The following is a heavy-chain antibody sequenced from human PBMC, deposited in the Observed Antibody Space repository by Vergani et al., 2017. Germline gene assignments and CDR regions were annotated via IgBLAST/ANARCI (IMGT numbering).Heavy chain of an antibody. Sequence: QVQLVQSGAEVKKPGSSVKVSCKVSGYTLTELSMHWVRQAPGKGLEWMGGFDPEDGETIYAQKFQGRVTMTEDTSTDTAYLELSSLRSEDTAVYYCATETTRGIAVAGTYYYYYYGMDVWGQGTTVTVSS. V-gene: IGHV1-24*01. D-gene: IGHD6-19*01. CDR1: GYTLTELS. CDR2: FDPEDGET. CDR3: ATETTRGIAVAGTYYYYYYGMDV. J-gene: IGHJ6*02.